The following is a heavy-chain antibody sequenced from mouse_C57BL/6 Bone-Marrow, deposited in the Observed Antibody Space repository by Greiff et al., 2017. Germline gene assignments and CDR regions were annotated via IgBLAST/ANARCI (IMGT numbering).Heavy chain of an antibody. V-gene: IGHV5-6*02. CDR1: GFTFSSYG. CDR3: ARRGITAYFDY. CDR2: ISSGGSYT. D-gene: IGHD2-4*01. Sequence: VKLQESGGDLVKPGGSLKLSCAASGFTFSSYGMSWVRQTPDKRLEWVATISSGGSYTYYPDSVKGRFTISRDNAKNTLYLQMSSLKSEDTAMYYCARRGITAYFDYWGQGTTLTVSS. J-gene: IGHJ2*01.